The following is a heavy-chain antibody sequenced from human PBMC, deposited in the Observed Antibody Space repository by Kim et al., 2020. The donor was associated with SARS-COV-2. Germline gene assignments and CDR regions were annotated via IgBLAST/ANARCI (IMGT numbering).Heavy chain of an antibody. CDR1: GGSISSSSYY. D-gene: IGHD5-18*01. V-gene: IGHV4-39*01. CDR3: ARHSLRERGQLWLRSIRSYYYYGMDV. CDR2: IYYSGST. Sequence: SETLSLTCTVSGGSISSSSYYWGWIRQPPGKGLEWIGSIYYSGSTYYNPSLKSRVTISVDTSKNQFSLKLSSVTAADTAVYYCARHSLRERGQLWLRSIRSYYYYGMDVWGQGTTVTVSS. J-gene: IGHJ6*02.